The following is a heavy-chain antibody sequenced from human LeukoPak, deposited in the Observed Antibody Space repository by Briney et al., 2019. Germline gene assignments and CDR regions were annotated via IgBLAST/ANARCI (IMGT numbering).Heavy chain of an antibody. CDR2: IYYSGST. CDR1: GGSISSSSYY. J-gene: IGHJ5*02. Sequence: SETLSLTCTVSGGSISSSSYYWGWIRQPPGKGLEWIGSIYYSGSTYYNPSLKSRVTISVDTSKNQFSLKLSSVTAADTAVYYCARASTPAEFDPWGQGTLVTVSS. V-gene: IGHV4-39*01. D-gene: IGHD2-2*01. CDR3: ARASTPAEFDP.